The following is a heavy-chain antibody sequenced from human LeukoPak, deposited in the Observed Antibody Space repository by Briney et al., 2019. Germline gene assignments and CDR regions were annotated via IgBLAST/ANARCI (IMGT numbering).Heavy chain of an antibody. D-gene: IGHD4-17*01. Sequence: PGGSLRLSCAASGFTFSTYSMNWVRQAPGKGLEWVSSISSRSSYIYCADSVKGRFTISRDNAKNSLYLQMNSLRAEDTAVYYCAREDYGDYSWYFDLWGRGTLVTVSS. CDR1: GFTFSTYS. V-gene: IGHV3-21*01. CDR3: AREDYGDYSWYFDL. J-gene: IGHJ2*01. CDR2: ISSRSSYI.